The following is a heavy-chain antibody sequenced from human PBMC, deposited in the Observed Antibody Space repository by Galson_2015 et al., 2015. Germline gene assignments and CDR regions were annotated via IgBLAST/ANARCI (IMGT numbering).Heavy chain of an antibody. Sequence: SLRLSCAASGFTFSSYAMSWVRQAPGKGLEWVSVISARDGGTYYADSAKGRFTISRDNFKNMLYVQMNKLRAEDTAVYYCARGFADYFDYWGQGTLVTVSS. CDR2: ISARDGGT. V-gene: IGHV3-23*01. CDR3: ARGFADYFDY. CDR1: GFTFSSYA. D-gene: IGHD2-21*01. J-gene: IGHJ4*02.